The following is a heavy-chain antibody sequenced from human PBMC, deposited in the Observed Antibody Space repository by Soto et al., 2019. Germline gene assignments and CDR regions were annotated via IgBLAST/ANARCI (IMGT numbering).Heavy chain of an antibody. Sequence: QVQLQEMGPGLVKPSQTLTITCTVSGGSVNSAYWSWTRQLPGKGLEWMGNIYHTGRTFYNPSVKSRVAISVDTSKPLFSLKMRSVTAADTAVYYCARTDAYNSSFFDSWGQGTVVTVSS. CDR3: ARTDAYNSSFFDS. V-gene: IGHV4-30-4*08. CDR2: IYHTGRT. CDR1: GGSVNSAY. D-gene: IGHD6-6*01. J-gene: IGHJ4*02.